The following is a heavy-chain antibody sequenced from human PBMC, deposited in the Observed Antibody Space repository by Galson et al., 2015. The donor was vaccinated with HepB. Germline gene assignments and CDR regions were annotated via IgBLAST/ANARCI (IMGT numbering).Heavy chain of an antibody. Sequence: QVQLQESGPGLVKPSETLSLTCTVSGYSISSGYYWGWIRQPPGKGLVWIGSIYHSGSTYYNPSLKSRVTISVDTSKNQFSLKLSSVTAADTAVYYCATNDILTGYSPSYFDYWGQGTLVTVPS. J-gene: IGHJ4*02. D-gene: IGHD3-9*01. V-gene: IGHV4-38-2*02. CDR3: ATNDILTGYSPSYFDY. CDR2: IYHSGST. CDR1: GYSISSGYY.